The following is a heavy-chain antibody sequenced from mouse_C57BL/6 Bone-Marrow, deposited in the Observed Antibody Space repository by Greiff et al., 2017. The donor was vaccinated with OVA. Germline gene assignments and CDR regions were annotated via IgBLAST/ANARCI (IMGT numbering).Heavy chain of an antibody. V-gene: IGHV1-82*01. CDR2: IYPGDGDT. J-gene: IGHJ1*03. Sequence: QVQLQQSGPELVKPGASVKISCKASGYAFSSSWMNWVKQRPGKGLEWIGRIYPGDGDTNYNGKFKGKATLTADKSSSTAYMQLSSLTSEDSAVYFCARWELGRNWYFDVWGTGTTVTVSS. D-gene: IGHD4-1*01. CDR1: GYAFSSSW. CDR3: ARWELGRNWYFDV.